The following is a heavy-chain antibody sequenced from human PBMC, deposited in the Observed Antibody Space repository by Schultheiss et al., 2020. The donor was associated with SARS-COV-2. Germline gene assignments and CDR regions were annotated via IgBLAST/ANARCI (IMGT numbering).Heavy chain of an antibody. V-gene: IGHV4-59*01. J-gene: IGHJ4*02. CDR1: GGSISSYY. CDR3: ARDRIAVAGGDY. Sequence: SETLSLTCTVSGGSISSYYWSWIRQPPGKGLEWIGSIYYSGSTYYNPSLKSRVTISVDTSKNQFSLKLSSVTAADTAVYYCARDRIAVAGGDYWGQGTLVTVSS. D-gene: IGHD6-19*01. CDR2: IYYSGST.